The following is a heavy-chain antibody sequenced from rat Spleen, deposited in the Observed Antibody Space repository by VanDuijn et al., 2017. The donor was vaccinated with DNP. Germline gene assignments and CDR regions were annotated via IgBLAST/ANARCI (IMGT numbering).Heavy chain of an antibody. D-gene: IGHD1-11*01. CDR3: ARGGRSYFDY. CDR1: GFPFSDYF. Sequence: EVQLVESGGGLVQPGRSLRLSCAASGFPFSDYFMAWVRQAPNKGLEWVASISHDGGGTFYGDSVKGRFTISRDNAKSILYLQMDSLRSEDTATYYCARGGRSYFDYWGQGVMVTVSS. V-gene: IGHV5-7*01. J-gene: IGHJ2*01. CDR2: ISHDGGGT.